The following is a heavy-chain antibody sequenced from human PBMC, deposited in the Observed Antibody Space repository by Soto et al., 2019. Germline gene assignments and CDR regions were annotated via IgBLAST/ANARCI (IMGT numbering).Heavy chain of an antibody. D-gene: IGHD5-12*01. CDR1: GFNFDDYA. V-gene: IGHV3-9*01. J-gene: IGHJ4*02. CDR2: ISWEGGSI. CDR3: AKDHDEDFGYDLPYFNH. Sequence: EVQLVESGGDLVQPGRSLRLSCAASGFNFDDYAMHWVRQVPGKGLEWVSGISWEGGSIGYADSVKGRFTNSRDKAKNSLYLEMNSQRSEDTALYYCAKDHDEDFGYDLPYFNHWGQGTLVTVSS.